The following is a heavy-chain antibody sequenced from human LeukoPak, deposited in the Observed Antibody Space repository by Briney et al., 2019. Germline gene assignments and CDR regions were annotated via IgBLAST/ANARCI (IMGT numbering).Heavy chain of an antibody. J-gene: IGHJ4*02. Sequence: GGSLRLSCVASGFPFRSFSMNWVRQAPGKGLQWVSSISSSSTYIYYADSVRGRFTISRDNAKNSLYLQMNSLRVEDTAVYYCARAEGSGSSFDYWGQGTLVTVSS. D-gene: IGHD3-10*01. CDR1: GFPFRSFS. CDR2: ISSSSTYI. V-gene: IGHV3-21*01. CDR3: ARAEGSGSSFDY.